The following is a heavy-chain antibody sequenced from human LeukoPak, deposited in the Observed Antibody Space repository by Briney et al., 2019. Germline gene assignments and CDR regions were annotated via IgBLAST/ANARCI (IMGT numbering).Heavy chain of an antibody. D-gene: IGHD6-13*01. J-gene: IGHJ6*02. V-gene: IGHV4-34*01. Sequence: SETLSLTCAVYGGSFSGYYWSWIRQPPGKGLEWIGEINHSGSTNYNPSLKSRVTISVDTSKNQFSLKLSSVTAADTAVYYCATMSSSARMDVWGQGTTVTVSS. CDR2: INHSGST. CDR1: GGSFSGYY. CDR3: ATMSSSARMDV.